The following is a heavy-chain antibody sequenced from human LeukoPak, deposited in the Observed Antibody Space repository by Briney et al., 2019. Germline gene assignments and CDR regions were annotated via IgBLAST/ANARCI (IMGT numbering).Heavy chain of an antibody. CDR1: GFTFSSYS. V-gene: IGHV3-21*01. Sequence: GGSLRLSCAASGFTFSSYSMNWVRQAPGKGLEWVSSITSSSSYIYYADSVKGRFTISRDNAKNSLYLQMNSLRAEDTAVYYCARGGYSSGWSSYWGQGTLVTVSS. D-gene: IGHD6-19*01. CDR2: ITSSSSYI. J-gene: IGHJ4*02. CDR3: ARGGYSSGWSSY.